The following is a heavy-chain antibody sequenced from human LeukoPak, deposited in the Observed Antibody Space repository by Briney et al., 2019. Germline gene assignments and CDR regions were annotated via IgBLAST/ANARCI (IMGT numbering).Heavy chain of an antibody. D-gene: IGHD4-17*01. CDR3: ARHGTTLTTTAAFDI. CDR2: IYPGDSDI. Sequence: GESLQISCQGSGYIFTSYWIGWVRQMPGKGLEWMGIIYPGDSDIRYSPSFQGQVPISADKSISTAYLQWSSLKASDTAMYYCARHGTTLTTTAAFDIWGQGTMVTVSS. J-gene: IGHJ3*02. V-gene: IGHV5-51*01. CDR1: GYIFTSYW.